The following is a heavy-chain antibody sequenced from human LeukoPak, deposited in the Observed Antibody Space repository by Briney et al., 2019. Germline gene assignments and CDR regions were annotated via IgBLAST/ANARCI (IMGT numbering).Heavy chain of an antibody. V-gene: IGHV4-39*01. Sequence: SETLSLTCTVSGGSISSSSYYWGWIRQPPGKGLEWIGSIYYSGSTYYNPSLKSRVTISIDTSKNQFSLKLSSVTASDTAVYYCARQGWFGELLSPLDYWGQGTLVTVSS. CDR2: IYYSGST. D-gene: IGHD3-10*01. CDR3: ARQGWFGELLSPLDY. J-gene: IGHJ4*02. CDR1: GGSISSSSYY.